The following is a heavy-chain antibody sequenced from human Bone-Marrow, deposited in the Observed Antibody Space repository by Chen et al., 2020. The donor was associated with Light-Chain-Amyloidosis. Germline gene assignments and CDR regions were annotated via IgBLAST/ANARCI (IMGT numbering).Heavy chain of an antibody. CDR1: GFTFSSYG. Sequence: QVQLVESGGGVVQPGGSLRLSCAASGFTFSSYGLHWVRQAPGKGLEWVAFIRNDGSNKYYADSVKGRFTISRDNSKNTLYLQMNSLRAEDTAVYYCAKDFSSPYDSSGYPPTANWFDPWGQGTLVTVSS. CDR2: IRNDGSNK. V-gene: IGHV3-30*02. D-gene: IGHD3-22*01. J-gene: IGHJ5*02. CDR3: AKDFSSPYDSSGYPPTANWFDP.